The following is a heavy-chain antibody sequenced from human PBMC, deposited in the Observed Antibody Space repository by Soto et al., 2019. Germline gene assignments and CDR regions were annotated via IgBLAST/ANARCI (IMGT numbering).Heavy chain of an antibody. J-gene: IGHJ6*02. CDR1: GFTFSSYG. D-gene: IGHD6-13*01. V-gene: IGHV3-33*01. CDR3: ARGAEAAGNHYGMDV. CDR2: IWYDGSNK. Sequence: PGGSLRLSCAASGFTFSSYGMHWVRQAPGKGLEWVAVIWYDGSNKYYADSVKGRFTISRDNSKNTLYLQMSSLRAEDTAVYYCARGAEAAGNHYGMDVWGQGTTVTVSS.